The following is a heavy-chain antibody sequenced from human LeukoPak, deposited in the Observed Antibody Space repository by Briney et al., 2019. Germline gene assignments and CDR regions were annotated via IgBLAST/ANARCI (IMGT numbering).Heavy chain of an antibody. Sequence: ASVKVSCKVSGYTLTELSMHWVRQPPGKGLEWMGSFDPEDGETIYAPKFQGRLTMTEDTSTATAYMELSSLRSEDTAVYYCATEGYSSGWNYYYYGMDVWGQGTTVTVSS. CDR3: ATEGYSSGWNYYYYGMDV. D-gene: IGHD6-19*01. CDR1: GYTLTELS. J-gene: IGHJ6*02. CDR2: FDPEDGET. V-gene: IGHV1-24*01.